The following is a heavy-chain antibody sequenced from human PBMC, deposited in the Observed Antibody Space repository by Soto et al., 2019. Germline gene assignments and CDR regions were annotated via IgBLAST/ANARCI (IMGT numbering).Heavy chain of an antibody. CDR2: IYYSGSS. J-gene: IGHJ4*02. D-gene: IGHD6-6*01. CDR3: ARYPRAARPYPFDY. Sequence: PSETLSLTCTVSGGSISSSSYYWGWIRQPPGKGLEWIGSIYYSGSSYYNPSLKSRVTISVDTSKNQFSLKLTSVTAADTAVYYCARYPRAARPYPFDYWGQGTLVTVSS. V-gene: IGHV4-39*01. CDR1: GGSISSSSYY.